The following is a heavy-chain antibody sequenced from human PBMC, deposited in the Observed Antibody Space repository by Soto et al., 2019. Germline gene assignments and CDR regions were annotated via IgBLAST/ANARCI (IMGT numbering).Heavy chain of an antibody. V-gene: IGHV4-31*03. D-gene: IGHD3-16*01. CDR3: ARDAPQITFGGAVLGGMDV. CDR1: GGSISSGGYY. CDR2: IYYSGST. Sequence: SETLSLTCTVSGGSISSGGYYWSWIRQHPGKGLEWIGYIYYSGSTYYNPSPKSRVTISVDTSKNQFSLKLSSVTAADTAVYYCARDAPQITFGGAVLGGMDVWGQGTTVTLSS. J-gene: IGHJ6*02.